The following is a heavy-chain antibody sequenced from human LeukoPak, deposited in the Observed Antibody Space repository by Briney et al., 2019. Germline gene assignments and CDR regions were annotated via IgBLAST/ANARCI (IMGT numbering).Heavy chain of an antibody. V-gene: IGHV3-23*01. CDR1: GFTFSSYA. J-gene: IGHJ5*01. Sequence: PGGSLRLSCAASGFTFSSYAMSWVRQAPGKGLEWVSAISGSGGSTYYADSVKGRFTISRDNSKNTLYLQINSLRAEDTAVYYCARDFLSGSSSCALDSWGQGTLVTVSS. CDR2: ISGSGGST. D-gene: IGHD6-13*01. CDR3: ARDFLSGSSSCALDS.